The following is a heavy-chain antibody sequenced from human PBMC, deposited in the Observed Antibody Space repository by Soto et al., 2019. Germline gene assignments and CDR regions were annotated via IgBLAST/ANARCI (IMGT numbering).Heavy chain of an antibody. D-gene: IGHD3-22*01. Sequence: EVQLVESGGGLVQPGGSLRLSCAASGFTFSTYEMNWVRQAPGKGLEWVSYISSSGSTIYYADSVEGRFTISRDNAKKSLYLQMNSLRAEDTAVYYCARDRYDYDSSGYYSRYYYGMDVWGQGTTVTVSS. J-gene: IGHJ6*02. CDR1: GFTFSTYE. CDR2: ISSSGSTI. V-gene: IGHV3-48*03. CDR3: ARDRYDYDSSGYYSRYYYGMDV.